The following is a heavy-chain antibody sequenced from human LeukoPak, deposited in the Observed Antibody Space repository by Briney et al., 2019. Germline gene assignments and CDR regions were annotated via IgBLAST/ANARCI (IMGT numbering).Heavy chain of an antibody. Sequence: GGSLRLSCAASGFTFSGYAMSWVRQAPGKGLEWVSAISGSGGSTYYADSVKGRFTISRDNSRNTLYLQMNSLRAEDTAVYYCATSDILTGYYSRLFDYWGQGTLVTVSS. J-gene: IGHJ4*02. V-gene: IGHV3-23*01. CDR1: GFTFSGYA. CDR3: ATSDILTGYYSRLFDY. D-gene: IGHD3-9*01. CDR2: ISGSGGST.